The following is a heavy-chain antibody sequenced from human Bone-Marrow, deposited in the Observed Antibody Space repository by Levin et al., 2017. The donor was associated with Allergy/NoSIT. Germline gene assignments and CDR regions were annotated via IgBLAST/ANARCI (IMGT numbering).Heavy chain of an antibody. Sequence: NSGGSLRLSCAASGFIFTDYSMSWIRQAPGKGLEWISYISRSSYTNYADSVKGRFIISRDNAKNSLYLQMNTLRAEDTAVYYCVRDGYVSGGFFGLWGQGALVTVSS. J-gene: IGHJ4*02. CDR2: ISRSSYT. D-gene: IGHD3-10*01. V-gene: IGHV3-11*05. CDR3: VRDGYVSGGFFGL. CDR1: GFIFTDYS.